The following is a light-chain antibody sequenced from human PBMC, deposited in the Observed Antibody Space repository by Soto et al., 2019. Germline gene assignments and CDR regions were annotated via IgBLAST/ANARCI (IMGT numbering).Light chain of an antibody. CDR2: DAS. Sequence: DIQMTQSPSSLSASVGDRVTITCQASQDIGNYLNWYQQKPGKAPRVLIYDASNLERGVPSRFRGSGSGTDFTFTINSLQPEDTGTYYCQQYDNLPLTFGPGTKVDIK. J-gene: IGKJ3*01. CDR3: QQYDNLPLT. V-gene: IGKV1-33*01. CDR1: QDIGNY.